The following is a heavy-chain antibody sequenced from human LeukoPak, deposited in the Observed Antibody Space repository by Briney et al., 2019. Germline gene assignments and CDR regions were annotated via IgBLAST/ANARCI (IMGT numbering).Heavy chain of an antibody. Sequence: GGSLRLSCAASGFTFSSYGMHWVRQAPGKGLEWVAVIWYDGSNKYYADSVKGRFTISRDNSKNTLYLQMNSLRAEDTAVYYCARDPQDIVVVVAATYYGMDVWGQGTTVTVSS. CDR2: IWYDGSNK. J-gene: IGHJ6*02. V-gene: IGHV3-33*01. CDR1: GFTFSSYG. D-gene: IGHD2-15*01. CDR3: ARDPQDIVVVVAATYYGMDV.